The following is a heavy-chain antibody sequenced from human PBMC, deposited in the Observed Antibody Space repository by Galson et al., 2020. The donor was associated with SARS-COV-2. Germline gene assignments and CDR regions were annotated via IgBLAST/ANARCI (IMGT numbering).Heavy chain of an antibody. D-gene: IGHD3-9*01. V-gene: IGHV4-39*01. CDR1: GGSISSSNSY. CDR3: ARQILTGYYSFYYFDF. Sequence: SETLSLTCTVSGGSISSSNSYWGWVRQTPGEGRDWIGSIYYTESNYYNPSLTSRVTMAVDTSRNQFSLKLSSVTAADTAVYYCARQILTGYYSFYYFDFWGQGTLVTVSS. J-gene: IGHJ4*02. CDR2: IYYTESN.